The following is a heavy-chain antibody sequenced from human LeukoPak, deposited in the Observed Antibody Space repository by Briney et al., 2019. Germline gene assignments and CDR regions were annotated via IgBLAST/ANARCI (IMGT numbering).Heavy chain of an antibody. V-gene: IGHV4-34*01. CDR1: GGSFSGYY. CDR2: INHSGST. CDR3: ARGLGITIFGVVSSFWFDP. D-gene: IGHD3-3*01. Sequence: PSETLSLTCAVYGGSFSGYYWSWVRQPLGKGLEWIGEINHSGSTNYNPSLKSRVTISVDTSKNQFSLKLSSVTAADTAVYYCARGLGITIFGVVSSFWFDPWGQGTLVTVSS. J-gene: IGHJ5*02.